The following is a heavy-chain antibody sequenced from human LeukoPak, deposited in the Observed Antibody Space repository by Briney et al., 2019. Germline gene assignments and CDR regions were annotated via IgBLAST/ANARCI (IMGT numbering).Heavy chain of an antibody. J-gene: IGHJ4*02. CDR1: GFTFSTYW. D-gene: IGHD2-15*01. CDR3: ARDQLYCSGGYCYKDY. CDR2: INSDGSST. V-gene: IGHV3-74*01. Sequence: PGGSLRLSCAGSGFTFSTYWMHWVRQAPGKGLVWVSRINSDGSSTSYADSVKGRFTISRDNAKNTLYLQMNSLRAEDTAVYYCARDQLYCSGGYCYKDYWGQGTLVTVSS.